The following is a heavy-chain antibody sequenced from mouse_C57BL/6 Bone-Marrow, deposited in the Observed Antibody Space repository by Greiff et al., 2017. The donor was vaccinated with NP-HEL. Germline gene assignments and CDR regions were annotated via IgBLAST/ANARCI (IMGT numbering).Heavy chain of an antibody. CDR2: ISNGGGST. CDR1: GFTFSDYY. D-gene: IGHD2-4*01. V-gene: IGHV5-12*01. CDR3: ARSYDYDGYYFDY. Sequence: EVHLVESGGGLVQPGGSLKLSCAASGFTFSDYYMYWVRQTPEKRLEWVAYISNGGGSTYYPDTVKGRFTISRDNAKNTLYLQMSRLKSEDTAMYYCARSYDYDGYYFDYWGQGTTLTVSS. J-gene: IGHJ2*01.